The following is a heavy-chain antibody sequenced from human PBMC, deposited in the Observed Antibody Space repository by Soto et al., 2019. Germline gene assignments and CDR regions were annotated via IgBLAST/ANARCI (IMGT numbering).Heavy chain of an antibody. D-gene: IGHD3-10*01. CDR2: INYSGTT. Sequence: SETLSLTCTVCGGSISTYYWNWIRQRPGEGLEWIGYINYSGTTNYNPSLKSRVTISAETSKNEFSLKLSSVTTADTAVYYCARGSSVGVSVIWKNWFDPWGQGTLVTVSS. CDR3: ARGSSVGVSVIWKNWFDP. J-gene: IGHJ5*02. CDR1: GGSISTYY. V-gene: IGHV4-59*01.